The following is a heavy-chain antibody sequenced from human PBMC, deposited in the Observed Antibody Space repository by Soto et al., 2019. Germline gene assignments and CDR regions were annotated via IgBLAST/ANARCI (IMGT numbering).Heavy chain of an antibody. CDR3: ARDPSYRHWFDP. CDR2: IYHSGST. J-gene: IGHJ5*02. V-gene: IGHV4-4*02. CDR1: GGSISSSNW. Sequence: QVQLQESGPGLVKPSGTLSLTCAVSGGSISSSNWWSWVRQPPGKGLEWIGEIYHSGSTNYNPSLRSRVTISVDKSKNPFSRKLSSVTAADTAVYYRARDPSYRHWFDPWGQGTLVTVSS. D-gene: IGHD3-16*01.